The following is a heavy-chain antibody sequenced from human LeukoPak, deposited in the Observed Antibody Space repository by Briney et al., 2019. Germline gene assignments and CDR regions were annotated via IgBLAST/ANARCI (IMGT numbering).Heavy chain of an antibody. V-gene: IGHV3-7*01. J-gene: IGHJ4*02. D-gene: IGHD3-22*01. CDR1: GFSFSDYW. CDR2: IKQDGSEK. Sequence: GGSLRLSCAASGFSFSDYWMSWVRQAPGKGLEWVANIKQDGSEKYYVDSVKGRFTISRDNAKNSLYLQMNSLRAEDTAVYYCARDSLTYYYDSSGPTDYWGQGTLVTVSS. CDR3: ARDSLTYYYDSSGPTDY.